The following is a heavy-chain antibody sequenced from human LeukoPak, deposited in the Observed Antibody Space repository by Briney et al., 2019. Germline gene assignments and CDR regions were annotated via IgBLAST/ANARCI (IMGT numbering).Heavy chain of an antibody. CDR2: ISYDGSNK. V-gene: IGHV3-30-3*01. CDR3: ARTLSSYYYDSSGQSDYFDY. D-gene: IGHD3-22*01. Sequence: GGSLRLSCAASGFTFSSYAMHWVRQAPGKGLEWLAVISYDGSNKYYADSVKGRFTISRDNSKNTLYLQMNSLRAEDTAVYYCARTLSSYYYDSSGQSDYFDYWGQGTLVTVSS. J-gene: IGHJ4*02. CDR1: GFTFSSYA.